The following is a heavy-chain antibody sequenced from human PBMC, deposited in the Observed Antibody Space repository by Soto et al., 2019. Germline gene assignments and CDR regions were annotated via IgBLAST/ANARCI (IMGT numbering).Heavy chain of an antibody. V-gene: IGHV1-3*01. CDR2: IDAGNGNT. CDR3: ARSETDYSRIDY. CDR1: GYTFTRNA. Sequence: ASVKVSCKASGYTFTRNAIHWVRQAPGQRLEWIGKIDAGNGNTKYSQKFQDRVTITRDTSASAAYMELSTLGSEDTSIYYCARSETDYSRIDYRGQGTLVTVSS. D-gene: IGHD3-9*01. J-gene: IGHJ4*02.